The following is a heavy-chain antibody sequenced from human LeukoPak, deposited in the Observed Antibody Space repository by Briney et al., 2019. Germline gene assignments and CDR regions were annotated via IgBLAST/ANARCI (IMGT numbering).Heavy chain of an antibody. J-gene: IGHJ4*02. CDR1: GFTFSSYS. D-gene: IGHD2-21*01. V-gene: IGHV3-23*01. Sequence: GGSLRLSCAASGFTFSSYSMNWVRQAPGKGLEWVSVTSSSGSTTYYADSVKGRFTISRDNSKNTLYLQMNSLRAEDTAEYYCAREPAYCGGDCYSLVDYWGQGTLVTVSS. CDR3: AREPAYCGGDCYSLVDY. CDR2: TSSSGSTT.